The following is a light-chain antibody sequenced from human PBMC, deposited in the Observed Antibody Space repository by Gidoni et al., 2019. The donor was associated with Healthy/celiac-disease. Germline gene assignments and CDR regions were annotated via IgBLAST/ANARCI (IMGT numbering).Light chain of an antibody. V-gene: IGKV1-5*01. CDR2: DAS. CDR3: QQYNSYLHT. J-gene: IGKJ2*01. Sequence: DIQMTQSPSTLSASVGDRVTITCRASQSISSWLAWYQQKPGKAPKVLIYDASSLESGVPSRFSGSGSGTEFTLTISSLQPDDFATYYCQQYNSYLHTFGQXTKLEIK. CDR1: QSISSW.